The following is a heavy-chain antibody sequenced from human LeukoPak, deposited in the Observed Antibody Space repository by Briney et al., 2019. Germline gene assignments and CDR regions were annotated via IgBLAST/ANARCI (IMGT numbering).Heavy chain of an antibody. J-gene: IGHJ4*02. D-gene: IGHD6-19*01. CDR3: ARIPLAVAAPRASYYFDY. CDR2: ISAYNGNT. V-gene: IGHV1-18*01. Sequence: ASVKVSCKASGYTFTSYGISWVRQAPGQGLEWMGWISAYNGNTNYAQKFQGRVTITADESTSTAYMELSSLRSEDTAVYYCARIPLAVAAPRASYYFDYWGQGTLVTVSS. CDR1: GYTFTSYG.